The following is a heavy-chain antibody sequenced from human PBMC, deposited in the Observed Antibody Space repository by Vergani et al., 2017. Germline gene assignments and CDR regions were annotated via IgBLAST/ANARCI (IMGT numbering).Heavy chain of an antibody. V-gene: IGHV1-46*01. D-gene: IGHD3-10*01. Sequence: QVQLVQSGAEVRKPGSSVKVSCKASGGIFSSYAISWVRQAPGQGLEWMGIINPSGGSTSYAQKFQGRVTMTRDTSTSTVYMELSSLRSEDTAVYYCAREDKGNYGSGHVFDYWGQGTLVTVSS. CDR1: GGIFSSYA. J-gene: IGHJ4*02. CDR2: INPSGGST. CDR3: AREDKGNYGSGHVFDY.